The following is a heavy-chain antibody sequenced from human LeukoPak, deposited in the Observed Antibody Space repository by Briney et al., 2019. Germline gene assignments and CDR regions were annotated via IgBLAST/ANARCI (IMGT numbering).Heavy chain of an antibody. V-gene: IGHV3-23*01. D-gene: IGHD2-15*01. CDR3: ARDGYCSGGSCSYYYYYGMDV. CDR2: MSGSGGST. Sequence: PGGSLRLSCEASGFTFSSYAMSWVRQAPGKGLEWVSAMSGSGGSTYYADSVKGRFTISRDNSKNTLYLQMNSLRAEDTAVYYCARDGYCSGGSCSYYYYYGMDVWGQGTTVTVSS. J-gene: IGHJ6*02. CDR1: GFTFSSYA.